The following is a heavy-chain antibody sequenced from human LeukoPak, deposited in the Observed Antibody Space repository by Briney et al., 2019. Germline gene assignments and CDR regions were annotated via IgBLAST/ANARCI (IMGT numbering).Heavy chain of an antibody. CDR3: ARDFRTQQWLHYYYYYMDV. CDR2: IYYSGST. Sequence: SETLSLTCTVSGGSISSSSYYWGWIRQPPGKGLEWIGSIYYSGSTYYNPSLKSRVTISVDTSKNQFSLKLSSVTAADTAVYYCARDFRTQQWLHYYYYYMDVWGKGTTVTVFS. J-gene: IGHJ6*03. CDR1: GGSISSSSYY. D-gene: IGHD6-19*01. V-gene: IGHV4-39*07.